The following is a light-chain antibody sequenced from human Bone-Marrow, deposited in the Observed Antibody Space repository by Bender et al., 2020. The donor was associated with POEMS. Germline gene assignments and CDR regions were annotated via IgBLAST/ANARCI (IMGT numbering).Light chain of an antibody. Sequence: QSALTQPASVSGSPGQSITISCTGSSSDVAKYNLVSWYQQHPGQAPKLMIYEVTKRPSGVPDRFSGSKSGNTASLTVSGLQGEDEADYYCSSYASSNNFVVFGGGTKLTVL. J-gene: IGLJ2*01. CDR3: SSYASSNNFVV. CDR2: EVT. V-gene: IGLV2-14*02. CDR1: SSDVAKYNL.